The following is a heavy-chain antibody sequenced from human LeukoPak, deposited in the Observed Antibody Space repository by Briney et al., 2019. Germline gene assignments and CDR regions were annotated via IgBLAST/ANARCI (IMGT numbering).Heavy chain of an antibody. Sequence: GGSLRLSCAASGFTFSSYSMNWVRQAPGKGLEWVSSISSSSSYIYYADSVKGRFTISRDNAKNSLYLQMNSLRAEDTAVYYCAKDQLWFGDGNALDLWGQGTMVTVSS. J-gene: IGHJ3*01. CDR3: AKDQLWFGDGNALDL. D-gene: IGHD3-10*01. CDR2: ISSSSSYI. CDR1: GFTFSSYS. V-gene: IGHV3-21*01.